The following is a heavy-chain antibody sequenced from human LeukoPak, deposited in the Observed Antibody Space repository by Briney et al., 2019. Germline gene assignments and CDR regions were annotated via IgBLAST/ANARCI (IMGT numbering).Heavy chain of an antibody. CDR2: FDPEDGET. CDR1: GYTLTELS. V-gene: IGHV1-24*01. D-gene: IGHD4-17*01. Sequence: ASVKVSCKVSGYTLTELSMHWVRQAPGKGLEWMGGFDPEDGETIYAQRFQGRVTMTEDTSTDTAYMELSSLRSEDTAVYYCARADYGDYYYYYMDVWGKGTTVTVSS. CDR3: ARADYGDYYYYYMDV. J-gene: IGHJ6*03.